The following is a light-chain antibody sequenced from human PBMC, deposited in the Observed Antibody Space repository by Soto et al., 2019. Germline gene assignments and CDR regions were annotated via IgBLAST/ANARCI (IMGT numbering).Light chain of an antibody. Sequence: ETVMTQSPAALSVSPGERATLSCRASQNVYNNLAWYQQKPGQAPRLLIYHASSRATGIPARFSGSGSGTEFTLPIISLQSEDFAVYYCQQYNEWPLTFGGGTKVEIK. V-gene: IGKV3-15*01. J-gene: IGKJ4*01. CDR3: QQYNEWPLT. CDR2: HAS. CDR1: QNVYNN.